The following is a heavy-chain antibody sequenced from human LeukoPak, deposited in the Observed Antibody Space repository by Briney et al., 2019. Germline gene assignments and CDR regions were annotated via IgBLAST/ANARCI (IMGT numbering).Heavy chain of an antibody. J-gene: IGHJ5*02. Sequence: SVKVSCKASRGTFSSYAIGWVRQAPGQGLEWMGGIIPIFGTANYAQKFQGRVTMTRDMSTSTDYMELSSLRSEDTAIYYCARDNSVGDNAWWFDPWGQGTLVTVSS. CDR3: ARDNSVGDNAWWFDP. CDR1: RGTFSSYA. CDR2: IIPIFGTA. V-gene: IGHV1-69*05. D-gene: IGHD1-26*01.